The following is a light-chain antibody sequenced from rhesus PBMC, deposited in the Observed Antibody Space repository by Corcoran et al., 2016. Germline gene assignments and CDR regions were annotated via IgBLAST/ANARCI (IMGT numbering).Light chain of an antibody. CDR2: KAS. V-gene: IGKV1-74*01. Sequence: DIQMTQSPSSLSASVGDTVTITCRASENVNNYLHWYQQKPGKAPKLLIYKASTLQSGVPSRFSGSVSGTDFTLNISSLQTEDFAPYYCQHSYGTPLTFGGGTKVELK. CDR3: QHSYGTPLT. CDR1: ENVNNY. J-gene: IGKJ4*01.